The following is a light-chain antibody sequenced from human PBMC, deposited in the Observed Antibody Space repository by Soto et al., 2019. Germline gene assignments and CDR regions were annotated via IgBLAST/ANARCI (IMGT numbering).Light chain of an antibody. Sequence: QSALTQPASVSGSPGQSITISCTGTSRDVGGYNYVSWYQHHPGKAPKLMIYDVTNRPSGVSNRFSGSKSGNTASLTISGVQSEDEASYYCSSYTTTSTVVFGGGTKLTVL. CDR1: SRDVGGYNY. V-gene: IGLV2-14*03. CDR2: DVT. CDR3: SSYTTTSTVV. J-gene: IGLJ2*01.